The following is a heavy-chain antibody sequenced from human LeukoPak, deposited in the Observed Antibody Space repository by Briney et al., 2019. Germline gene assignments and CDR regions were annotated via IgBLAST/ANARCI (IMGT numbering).Heavy chain of an antibody. V-gene: IGHV4-39*07. Sequence: SETLSLTCTVSGGSISSSSYYWGWIRQPPGKGLEWTGSIYYSGSTYYNPSLKSRVTISVDTSKNQFSLKLSSVTAADTAVYYCARAGRRELLARYNWLDPWGQGTLVTVSS. CDR3: ARAGRRELLARYNWLDP. D-gene: IGHD1-26*01. J-gene: IGHJ5*02. CDR1: GGSISSSSYY. CDR2: IYYSGST.